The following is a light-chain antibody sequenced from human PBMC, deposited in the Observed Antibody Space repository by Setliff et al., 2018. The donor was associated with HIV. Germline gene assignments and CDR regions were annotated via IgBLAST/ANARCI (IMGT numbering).Light chain of an antibody. CDR1: SSDVGGYNY. J-gene: IGLJ1*01. Sequence: SVLTQPASVSGSPGQSITISCTGTSSDVGGYNYVSWYQHHPGKAPKLMICEVSNRPSGVSNRFSGSKSGNTASLTISGLQADDEADYYCSSYTSSSLYVFGTGTKV. CDR3: SSYTSSSLYV. V-gene: IGLV2-14*01. CDR2: EVS.